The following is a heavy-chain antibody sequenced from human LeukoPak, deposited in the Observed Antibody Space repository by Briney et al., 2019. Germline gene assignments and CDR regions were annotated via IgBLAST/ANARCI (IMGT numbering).Heavy chain of an antibody. Sequence: ASVKVSCKASGYTFTSYGISWVRQAPGQGLEWMGWISPYNGNTNSGQRLQGRVTMTTDTSTSTAYMELRSLRSDDTAVYYCARMPYDSSGYYKHWGQGTLVTVSS. D-gene: IGHD3-22*01. CDR3: ARMPYDSSGYYKH. CDR1: GYTFTSYG. J-gene: IGHJ1*01. V-gene: IGHV1-18*01. CDR2: ISPYNGNT.